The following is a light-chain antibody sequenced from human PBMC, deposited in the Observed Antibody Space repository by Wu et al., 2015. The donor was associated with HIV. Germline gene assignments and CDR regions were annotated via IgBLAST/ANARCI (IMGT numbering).Light chain of an antibody. CDR1: QSVSSSY. V-gene: IGKV3-20*01. CDR3: QQFGYSPTT. Sequence: EIVMTRSPATLSVSPGERATVSCRASQSVSSSYIAWYQQKPGQAPRLLIYSTSTRATGIPDRFSGSGSGTHFILTINRLEPEDSGVYYCQQFGYSPTTFGPGTKVDIK. J-gene: IGKJ3*01. CDR2: STS.